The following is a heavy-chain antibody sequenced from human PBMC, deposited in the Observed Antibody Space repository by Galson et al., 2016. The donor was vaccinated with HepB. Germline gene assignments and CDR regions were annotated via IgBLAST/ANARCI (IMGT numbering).Heavy chain of an antibody. J-gene: IGHJ4*02. CDR3: VKESPVRGNHFEY. CDR2: VSATGGTT. V-gene: IGHV3-23*01. CDR1: GFTFSTYA. D-gene: IGHD3-16*01. Sequence: SLRLSCAASGFTFSTYAMTWVRQAPGKGLEWVSAVSATGGTTYYGESVKGRFTISSDNSKNTLYLQMNRLRAEDTAVYYCVKESPVRGNHFEYWGQGTLVTVSS.